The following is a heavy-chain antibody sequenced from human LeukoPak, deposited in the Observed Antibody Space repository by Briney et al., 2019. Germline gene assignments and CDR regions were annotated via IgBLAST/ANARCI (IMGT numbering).Heavy chain of an antibody. CDR1: GFTFDDYG. CDR2: INWNGGST. V-gene: IGHV3-20*04. CDR3: ARDGGRRWLQYYYYYMDV. Sequence: GGSLRLSCAASGFTFDDYGMSWVRQAPGKGLEWVAGINWNGGSTGYADSVKGRFTISRDNSKNSLYLQMNSLRAEDTALYYCARDGGRRWLQYYYYYMDVWGKGTTVTVSS. D-gene: IGHD5-24*01. J-gene: IGHJ6*03.